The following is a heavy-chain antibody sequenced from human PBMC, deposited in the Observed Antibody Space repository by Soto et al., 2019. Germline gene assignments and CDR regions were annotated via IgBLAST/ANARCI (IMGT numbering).Heavy chain of an antibody. J-gene: IGHJ6*02. Sequence: SETLSLTCTVSGGSISSGDYYWSWIRQPPGKGLEWIGYIYYSGSTYYNPSLKSRVTISVDTSKNQFFLKLSSVTAADTAVYYCASDHSAMDNYYYYCMDVWGQGTTVTVSS. CDR1: GGSISSGDYY. D-gene: IGHD5-18*01. CDR3: ASDHSAMDNYYYYCMDV. CDR2: IYYSGST. V-gene: IGHV4-30-4*01.